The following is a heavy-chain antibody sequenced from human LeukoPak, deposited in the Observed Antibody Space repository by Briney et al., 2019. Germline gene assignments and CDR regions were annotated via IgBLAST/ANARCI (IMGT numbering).Heavy chain of an antibody. CDR2: INHSGST. J-gene: IGHJ4*02. Sequence: SETLSLTCAVYGGSFSGYYWSWIRQPPGKGLEWIGEINHSGSTNYNPSLKSRVTISVDTSKNQFSLKLSSVTAADASVYYCARAEGDDSSGYYPFYFDYWGQGTLVTVSS. D-gene: IGHD3-22*01. CDR1: GGSFSGYY. V-gene: IGHV4-34*01. CDR3: ARAEGDDSSGYYPFYFDY.